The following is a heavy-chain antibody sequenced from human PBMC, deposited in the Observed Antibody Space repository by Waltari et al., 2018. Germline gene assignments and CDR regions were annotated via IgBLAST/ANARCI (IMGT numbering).Heavy chain of an antibody. CDR2: IYTSGIT. J-gene: IGHJ3*02. V-gene: IGHV4-4*07. CDR1: GGSINNYY. CDR3: AREGSGWLDAFDI. Sequence: QVQLQESGPGLVKPSETLSLTCAVSGGSINNYYWCWIRQPAGKGLEWIGRIYTSGITNYNPALKSRVTMSVDTSNNQFSLNLNSVTAADTAVYYCAREGSGWLDAFDIWGQGTMVTVSS. D-gene: IGHD6-19*01.